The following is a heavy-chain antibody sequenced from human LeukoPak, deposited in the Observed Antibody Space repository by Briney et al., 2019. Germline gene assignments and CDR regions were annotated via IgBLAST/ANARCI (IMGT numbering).Heavy chain of an antibody. D-gene: IGHD3-3*01. J-gene: IGHJ4*02. V-gene: IGHV3-64*01. CDR3: ARASDFWSGYFFDY. CDR1: GFTFSSYA. Sequence: GGSLRLSCAASGFTFSSYAMHWVRKAPGKGLEFVSAVSSNGGSTSYANSVKGRFTISRDNSKNALYLQMGSLRAEDMAVYYCARASDFWSGYFFDYWGQGTLVTVSS. CDR2: VSSNGGST.